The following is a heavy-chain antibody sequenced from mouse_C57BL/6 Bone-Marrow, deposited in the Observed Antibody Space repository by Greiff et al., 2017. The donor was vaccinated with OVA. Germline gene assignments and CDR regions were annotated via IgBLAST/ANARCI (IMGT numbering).Heavy chain of an antibody. Sequence: VQLQQPGAELVMPGASVKLSCKASGYTFTSYWMHWVKQRPGQGLEWIGEIDPSDSYNNYNQQLKGKSTLPVDKSSSTAYMQLSSLTSEDSAVYYCARRGSSGYAMDYWGQGTSVTVSS. D-gene: IGHD1-1*01. CDR3: ARRGSSGYAMDY. CDR2: IDPSDSYN. CDR1: GYTFTSYW. V-gene: IGHV1-69*01. J-gene: IGHJ4*01.